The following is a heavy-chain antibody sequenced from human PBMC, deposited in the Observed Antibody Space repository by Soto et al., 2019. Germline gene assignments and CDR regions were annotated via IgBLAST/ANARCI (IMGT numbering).Heavy chain of an antibody. J-gene: IGHJ4*02. CDR3: VRRSGGTYLTLGY. CDR2: MYYSGST. V-gene: IGHV4-39*01. CDR1: GASITTSYY. D-gene: IGHD3-10*01. Sequence: SETLSLTCTVSGASITTSYYWGWIRQPPGKGLEWIGDMYYSGSTYYNPSLKSRVTMSVDTSKNQFSLNLSSVTAADTAVYYCVRRSGGTYLTLGYWGQGTQVTVS.